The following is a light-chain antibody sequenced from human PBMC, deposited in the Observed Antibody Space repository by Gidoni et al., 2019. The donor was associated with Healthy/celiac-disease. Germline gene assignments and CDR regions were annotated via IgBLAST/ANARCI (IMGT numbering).Light chain of an antibody. CDR2: AAS. V-gene: IGKV1-8*01. CDR1: QGISSY. Sequence: AIRMTQSPSSFSASTGDRVTITCRASQGISSYLAWYQQKPGKAPKLLIYAASTLQSGVPSRFSGSGSGTDFTLTISCLQSEDFATYYCQQYYSYPPGFXPXTKVXIK. CDR3: QQYYSYPPG. J-gene: IGKJ3*01.